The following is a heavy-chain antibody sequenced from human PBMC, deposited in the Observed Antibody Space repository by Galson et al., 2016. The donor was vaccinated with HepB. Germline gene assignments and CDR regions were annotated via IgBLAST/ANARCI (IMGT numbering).Heavy chain of an antibody. CDR2: ISAYNGNT. J-gene: IGHJ4*02. CDR1: GYTFTSYG. CDR3: ARDLFLAAAGRKRLDY. D-gene: IGHD6-13*01. Sequence: SVKVSCKASGYTFTSYGISWVRQAPGQGLEWMGRISAYNGNTNYAQKLQGRVTMTTDTSTCTAYMELRSLRSDDTAVYYCARDLFLAAAGRKRLDYWGQGTLVTVSS. V-gene: IGHV1-18*04.